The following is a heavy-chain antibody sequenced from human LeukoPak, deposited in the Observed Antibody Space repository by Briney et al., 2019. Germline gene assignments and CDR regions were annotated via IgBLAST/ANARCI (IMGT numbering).Heavy chain of an antibody. J-gene: IGHJ4*02. Sequence: SETLSLTCTVSGGSISSSSYYWGWLRQPPGQGLEWIGSIYYSGSTYYNPSLKSRVTISVNTSKNLFSLKLSSVTAADTAVYYCARLYCSSTSCWGYFDYWGQGTLVTVSS. CDR3: ARLYCSSTSCWGYFDY. V-gene: IGHV4-39*01. CDR1: GGSISSSSYY. D-gene: IGHD2-2*01. CDR2: IYYSGST.